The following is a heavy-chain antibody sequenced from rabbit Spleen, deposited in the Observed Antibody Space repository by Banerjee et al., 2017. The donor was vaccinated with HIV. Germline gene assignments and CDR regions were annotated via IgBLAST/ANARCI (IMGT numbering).Heavy chain of an antibody. J-gene: IGHJ4*01. CDR2: INAVTGRA. D-gene: IGHD1-1*01. CDR3: ARDLTDVIGWNFGW. V-gene: IGHV1S45*01. CDR1: GFTISGYW. Sequence: QEQLEESGGRLVQPGGSLTLSCKAFGFTISGYWMNWVRQAPGKGLEWIACINAVTGRAVYASWAKGRFTFSKTSSTTVTLQVTSLTDADTATYFCARDLTDVIGWNFGWWGPGTLVTVS.